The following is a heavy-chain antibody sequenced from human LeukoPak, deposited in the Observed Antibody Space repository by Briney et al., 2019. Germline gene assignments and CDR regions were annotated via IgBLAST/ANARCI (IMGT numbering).Heavy chain of an antibody. CDR1: GFTFSSYA. D-gene: IGHD6-13*01. J-gene: IGHJ4*02. CDR2: ISGGGGST. V-gene: IGHV3-23*01. CDR3: AKGSSSSRPYYFDY. Sequence: GGSPRLSCAASGFTFSSYAMSWVRQAPGKGLEWVSAISGGGGSTYYADSVKGRFTISRDNSKNTLYLQMNSLRAEDTAVYYCAKGSSSSRPYYFDYWGQGTLVTVSS.